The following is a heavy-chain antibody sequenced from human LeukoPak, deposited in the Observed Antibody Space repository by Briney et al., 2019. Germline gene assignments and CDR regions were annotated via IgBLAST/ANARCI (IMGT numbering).Heavy chain of an antibody. CDR1: GGSISSSSYY. V-gene: IGHV4-39*07. CDR2: IYYSGST. Sequence: PSETLSLTCTVSGGSISSSSYYWGWIRQPPGKGLEWIGSIYYSGSTYYNPSLKSRVTISVDTSKNQFSLKLSSVTAADTAVYYCARGGPYYDFWSGYYIRDYYYYMDVWGKGTTVTVSS. J-gene: IGHJ6*03. CDR3: ARGGPYYDFWSGYYIRDYYYYMDV. D-gene: IGHD3-3*01.